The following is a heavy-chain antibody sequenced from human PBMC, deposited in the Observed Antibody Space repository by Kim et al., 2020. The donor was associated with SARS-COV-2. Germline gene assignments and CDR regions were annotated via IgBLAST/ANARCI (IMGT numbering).Heavy chain of an antibody. J-gene: IGHJ4*02. CDR3: ARGGYYYDKSFDY. D-gene: IGHD3-22*01. V-gene: IGHV4-4*02. Sequence: YNPPLKSRVTRSVDKSKNQFSLKLSSVTAADTAVYYCARGGYYYDKSFDYWGQGTLVTVSS.